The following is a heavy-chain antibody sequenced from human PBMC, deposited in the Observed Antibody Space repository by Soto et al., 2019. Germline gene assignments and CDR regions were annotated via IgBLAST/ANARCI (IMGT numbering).Heavy chain of an antibody. V-gene: IGHV4-61*08. D-gene: IGHD3-22*01. CDR3: ARGRGYYYFDY. CDR2: IYYSGST. CDR1: GGSISSGGYY. Sequence: SETLSLTCTVSGGSISSGGYYWSWIRQPPGKGLEWIGYIYYSGSTNYNPSLKSRVTISVDTSKNQFSLKLSSVTAADTAVYYCARGRGYYYFDYWGQGTLVTVSS. J-gene: IGHJ4*02.